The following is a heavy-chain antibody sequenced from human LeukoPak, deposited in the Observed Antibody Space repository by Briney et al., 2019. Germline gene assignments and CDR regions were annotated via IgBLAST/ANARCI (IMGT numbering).Heavy chain of an antibody. V-gene: IGHV1-69*13. CDR1: GGTFSSYA. CDR2: IIPIFGTA. CDR3: ARGISSIAATELPGSVDI. J-gene: IGHJ3*02. Sequence: SVKVSCKASGGTFSSYAISWVRQAPGQGLEWMGGIIPIFGTANYAQKFQGRVTITADESTSTAYMELSSLRSEDTAVYYCARGISSIAATELPGSVDIWGQGTMVTVSS. D-gene: IGHD6-6*01.